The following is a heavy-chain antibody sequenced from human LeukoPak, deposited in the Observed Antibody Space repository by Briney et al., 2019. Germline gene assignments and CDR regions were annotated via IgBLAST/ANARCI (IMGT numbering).Heavy chain of an antibody. CDR3: ARHAPGYYDN. J-gene: IGHJ4*02. CDR2: IYYSGST. V-gene: IGHV4-59*08. CDR1: GGTISNYD. Sequence: SETLSLTCNASGGTISNYDWSWIRQPPGKGLEWIGYIYYSGSTSYNPSLKSRVTISVDTSKNQFSLKLSSVTDADTAVYYCARHAPGYYDNWGQGTLVTVSS.